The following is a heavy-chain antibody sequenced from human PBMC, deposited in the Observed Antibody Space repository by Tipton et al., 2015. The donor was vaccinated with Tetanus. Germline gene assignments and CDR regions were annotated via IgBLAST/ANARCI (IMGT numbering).Heavy chain of an antibody. D-gene: IGHD3-10*01. CDR2: IYTSEST. CDR3: ARDNRVPLRFGELLEFYYYYGMDV. CDR1: GGSISSYY. Sequence: TLSLTCTVFGGSISSYYWSWIRQPAGKGLEWIGRIYTSESTNYNPSLKSRVTMSLDTSKNQFSLKLSSVTAADTAVYYCARDNRVPLRFGELLEFYYYYGMDVWGQGTTVTVSS. J-gene: IGHJ6*02. V-gene: IGHV4-4*07.